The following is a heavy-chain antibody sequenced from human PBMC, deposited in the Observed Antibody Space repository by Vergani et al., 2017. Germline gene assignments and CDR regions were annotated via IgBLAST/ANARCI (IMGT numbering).Heavy chain of an antibody. CDR2: INPNSGDT. CDR3: ARDQRWLAEYYFDY. CDR1: GYTFIGYY. V-gene: IGHV1-2*02. D-gene: IGHD6-19*01. Sequence: QVQLVQSGAEVKKPGASVKVSCKASGYTFIGYYMHWVRQAPGQGLEWMGWINPNSGDTNYAQKFQGRVTMTRDTSISTAYMELTRLRSDDTAVYYCARDQRWLAEYYFDYWRQGTLVTVSS. J-gene: IGHJ4*02.